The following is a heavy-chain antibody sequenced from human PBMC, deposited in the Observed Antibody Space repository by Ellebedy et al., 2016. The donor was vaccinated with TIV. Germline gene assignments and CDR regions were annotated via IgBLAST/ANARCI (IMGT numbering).Heavy chain of an antibody. Sequence: PGGSLRLSCAASGFTFSRYGMHWVRQAPGKGLEWVAVISYDGSNKYYADSVKGRFTISRDNSKNTLYLQMNSLRAEDTAVYYCARDFGYAYGFYNFFDPWGQGTLVTVSS. D-gene: IGHD3-10*01. CDR3: ARDFGYAYGFYNFFDP. CDR2: ISYDGSNK. J-gene: IGHJ5*02. V-gene: IGHV3-30*03. CDR1: GFTFSRYG.